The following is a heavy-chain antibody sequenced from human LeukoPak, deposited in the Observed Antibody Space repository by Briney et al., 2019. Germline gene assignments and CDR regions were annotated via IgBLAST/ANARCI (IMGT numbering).Heavy chain of an antibody. V-gene: IGHV3-48*03. D-gene: IGHD6-13*01. CDR3: ARTLLAAVGASKNWLDP. CDR2: ISSTGRTI. CDR1: GFIFSNHE. J-gene: IGHJ5*02. Sequence: GRSLRLSCAAFGFIFSNHEMNWVRQAPGKGLEWVSYISSTGRTIYYADSVKGRFTISRDNAKNSLYLQMNSLRAEDTAVYYCARTLLAAVGASKNWLDPWGQGTLVTVSS.